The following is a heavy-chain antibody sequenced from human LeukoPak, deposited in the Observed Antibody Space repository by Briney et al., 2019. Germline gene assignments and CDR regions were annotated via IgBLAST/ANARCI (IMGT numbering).Heavy chain of an antibody. Sequence: GGSLRLSCAASGFTFTNYGMSWVRQAPGKGLEWVSDISGSGDFTYYADSVKGRFTISRDKSKDTLYLQMNSLRAEDTAVYYCAKDGARDGYNYPDYWGQGTLVTVSS. CDR3: AKDGARDGYNYPDY. CDR1: GFTFTNYG. D-gene: IGHD5-24*01. CDR2: ISGSGDFT. J-gene: IGHJ4*02. V-gene: IGHV3-23*01.